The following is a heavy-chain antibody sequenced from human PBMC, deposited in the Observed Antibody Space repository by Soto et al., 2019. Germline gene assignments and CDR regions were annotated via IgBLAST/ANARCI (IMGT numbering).Heavy chain of an antibody. Sequence: VQLVQSGPEVKKPGASVKVSCKASGYNFRSYGIAWVRQAPGQGLEWMGWIRPYNGHTTEFAPELQSRVTMTTKTATTTAYMELRSLRFDDTAVYFCARGHNTKRTCRFDSWGQGTLVAVSS. CDR2: IRPYNGHT. CDR1: GYNFRSYG. V-gene: IGHV1-18*01. J-gene: IGHJ4*02. D-gene: IGHD2-2*01. CDR3: ARGHNTKRTCRFDS.